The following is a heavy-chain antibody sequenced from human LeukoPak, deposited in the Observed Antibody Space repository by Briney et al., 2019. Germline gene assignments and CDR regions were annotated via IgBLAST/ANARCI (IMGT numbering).Heavy chain of an antibody. Sequence: KPSETLSLTCTVSGGSISSTSHYWGWIRQPPGKGLEWIGSIYYSGSTYYNPSLKSRVTISVDTSKNQFSLRLSSVTAADMAVYFCARLGYSVSWTDCWGQGTLVTVSS. CDR2: IYYSGST. CDR1: GGSISSTSHY. V-gene: IGHV4-39*01. D-gene: IGHD6-13*01. J-gene: IGHJ4*02. CDR3: ARLGYSVSWTDC.